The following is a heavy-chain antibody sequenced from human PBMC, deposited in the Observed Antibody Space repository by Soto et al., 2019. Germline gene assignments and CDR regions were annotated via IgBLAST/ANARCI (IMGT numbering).Heavy chain of an antibody. CDR3: AKGPYYYDSSVFNYYYGMDV. D-gene: IGHD3-22*01. CDR2: ISYDGSNK. Sequence: GGSLRLSCAASGFTFSSYGMHWVRQAPGKGLEWVAVISYDGSNKYYADSVKGRFTISRDNSKNTLYLQMNSLRAEDTAVYYCAKGPYYYDSSVFNYYYGMDVWGQGTTVTVSS. V-gene: IGHV3-30*18. CDR1: GFTFSSYG. J-gene: IGHJ6*02.